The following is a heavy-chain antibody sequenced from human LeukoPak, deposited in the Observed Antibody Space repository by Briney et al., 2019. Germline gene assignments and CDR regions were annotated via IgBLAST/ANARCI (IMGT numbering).Heavy chain of an antibody. D-gene: IGHD3-10*01. J-gene: IGHJ5*02. V-gene: IGHV4-31*03. CDR2: IYYSGGT. CDR3: AAYGLGSSRRFDP. Sequence: SETLSLTCTVSGGSISSAGYYWTWIRQHPGKGLEWIGYIYYSGGTYCSPSLKSRVTISLDTSKNQFSLNLSSVTAADTAVYYCAAYGLGSSRRFDPWGQGTLVTVSS. CDR1: GGSISSAGYY.